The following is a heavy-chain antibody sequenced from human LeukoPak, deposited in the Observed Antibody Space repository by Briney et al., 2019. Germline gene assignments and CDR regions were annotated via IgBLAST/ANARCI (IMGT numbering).Heavy chain of an antibody. Sequence: RGESLKISCKGPGYSFTSYWISWVRQMPGKGLEWMGRIDPSDSYTNYSPSFQGQVTISADKSISTAYLQWSSLKASDTAMYYCARQTIYYGSGTYYGHWGQGTLVTVSS. V-gene: IGHV5-10-1*04. D-gene: IGHD3-10*01. CDR1: GYSFTSYW. J-gene: IGHJ4*02. CDR3: ARQTIYYGSGTYYGH. CDR2: IDPSDSYT.